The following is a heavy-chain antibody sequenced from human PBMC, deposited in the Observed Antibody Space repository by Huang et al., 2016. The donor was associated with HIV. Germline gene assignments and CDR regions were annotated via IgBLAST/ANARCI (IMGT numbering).Heavy chain of an antibody. Sequence: QVQLVESGGGVVQPGRSLRLSCAAFGFIFSNYGMHWVRQAPGKGLEWVVLISYDGSNKYYTDSVKGRFSISRDNSKNTLYLQMNSLRAEDTAVYYCALKGDSSGWEYFRHWGQGTLVTVSS. CDR2: ISYDGSNK. CDR3: ALKGDSSGWEYFRH. V-gene: IGHV3-30*03. D-gene: IGHD6-19*01. J-gene: IGHJ1*01. CDR1: GFIFSNYG.